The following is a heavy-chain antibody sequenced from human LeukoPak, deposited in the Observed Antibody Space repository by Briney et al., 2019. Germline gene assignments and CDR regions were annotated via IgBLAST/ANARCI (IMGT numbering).Heavy chain of an antibody. CDR3: ARDRWAYCGGDCYSDIDY. Sequence: GGSLRLSCAASGFTFSAYYMSWIRQAPGKGLEWVSYISSSGSTIYYADSVKGRFTISRDNAKNSLYLQMNSLRAEDTAVYYCARDRWAYCGGDCYSDIDYWGQGTLVTVSS. V-gene: IGHV3-11*01. CDR2: ISSSGSTI. D-gene: IGHD2-21*02. J-gene: IGHJ4*02. CDR1: GFTFSAYY.